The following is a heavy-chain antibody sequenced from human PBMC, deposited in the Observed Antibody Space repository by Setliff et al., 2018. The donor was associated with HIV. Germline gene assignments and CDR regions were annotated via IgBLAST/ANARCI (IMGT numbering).Heavy chain of an antibody. Sequence: SETLSLTCTVSGGSTDSGSYYWAWIRQPPGKGLEWIGSMYYTGSTYYNPSLKSRVTISIDTSKNQFSLKLNSVTAADTSMYYCARDGGSSGWYFVLGYSDYWGPGTLVTVSS. CDR3: ARDGGSSGWYFVLGYSDY. D-gene: IGHD6-19*01. J-gene: IGHJ4*02. CDR1: GGSTDSGSYY. V-gene: IGHV4-39*02. CDR2: MYYTGST.